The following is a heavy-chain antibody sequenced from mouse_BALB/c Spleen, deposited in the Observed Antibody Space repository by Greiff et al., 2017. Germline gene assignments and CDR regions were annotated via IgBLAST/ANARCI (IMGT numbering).Heavy chain of an antibody. Sequence: EVKVVESGGGLVQPGGSLKLSCAASGFTFSSYTMSWVRQTPEKRLEWVAYISNGGGSTYYPDSVKGRFTISRDNAKNNLYLQMSSLKSEDTAMYYCARDRDYRYDGNAMDYWGQGTSVTVSS. CDR2: ISNGGGST. CDR1: GFTFSSYT. CDR3: ARDRDYRYDGNAMDY. J-gene: IGHJ4*01. D-gene: IGHD2-14*01. V-gene: IGHV5-12-2*01.